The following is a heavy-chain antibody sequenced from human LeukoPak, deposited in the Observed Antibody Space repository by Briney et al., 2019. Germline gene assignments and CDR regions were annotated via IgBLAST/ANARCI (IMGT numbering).Heavy chain of an antibody. D-gene: IGHD3-16*01. J-gene: IGHJ4*02. Sequence: SETLSLTCTVSGGSISSSSYYWGWIRQPPGKGLEWIGSIYHSGSTYYNPSLKSRVTISVDTSKNQFSLKLSSVTAADTAVYYCARIMITFGGVTYWGQGTLVTVSS. CDR3: ARIMITFGGVTY. CDR2: IYHSGST. V-gene: IGHV4-39*07. CDR1: GGSISSSSYY.